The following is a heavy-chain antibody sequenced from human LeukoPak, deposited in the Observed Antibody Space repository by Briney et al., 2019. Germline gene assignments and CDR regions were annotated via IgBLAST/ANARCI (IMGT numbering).Heavy chain of an antibody. CDR2: INGDGSST. CDR1: GFAFSSYW. V-gene: IGHV3-74*01. D-gene: IGHD3-22*01. Sequence: PGGSLRLSCAASGFAFSSYWMHWVRHAPGKGLVWVSRINGDGSSTDYADSVKGRFTISRDNAKNTLYLQMNSLRAEDTAVYYCARDQGPYYYDTSGYYYFDYWGQGTLVTVSS. CDR3: ARDQGPYYYDTSGYYYFDY. J-gene: IGHJ4*02.